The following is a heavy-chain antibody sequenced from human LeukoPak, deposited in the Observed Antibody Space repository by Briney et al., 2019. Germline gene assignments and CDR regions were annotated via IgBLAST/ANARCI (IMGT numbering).Heavy chain of an antibody. J-gene: IGHJ6*03. CDR2: IYNSVST. D-gene: IGHD3-10*01. CDR1: GGSISSSSYY. Sequence: SETLSLTCTVSGGSISSSSYYWGWIRQPPGKGLEWIGSIYNSVSTYYNPSLKSRVIISVDTSKNQFSLKLSSVTAADTAVYYCARVDREWFGAPPQDYYYYMDVWGKGTTVTISS. CDR3: ARVDREWFGAPPQDYYYYMDV. V-gene: IGHV4-39*07.